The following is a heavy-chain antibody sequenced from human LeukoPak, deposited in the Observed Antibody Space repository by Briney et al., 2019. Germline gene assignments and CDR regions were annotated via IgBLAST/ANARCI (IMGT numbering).Heavy chain of an antibody. Sequence: PGGSLRLSCAASGFTFRSYWMHWVRQAPGKGLVWVSRISGDGSMTNYADSAKGRFTISRDNAKNTVYLQMNSLRAEDTAVYYCARYSSSSGGASHYLDYWGQGTLVTVSS. V-gene: IGHV3-74*01. D-gene: IGHD6-6*01. CDR3: ARYSSSSGGASHYLDY. CDR2: ISGDGSMT. CDR1: GFTFRSYW. J-gene: IGHJ4*02.